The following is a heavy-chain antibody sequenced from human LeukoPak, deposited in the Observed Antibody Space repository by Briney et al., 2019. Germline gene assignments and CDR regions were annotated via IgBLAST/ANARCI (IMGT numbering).Heavy chain of an antibody. Sequence: SETLSLTCTGSGGSISSGGYYWSWIRQHPGKGLEWIGYIYYSGSTYYNPSLKSRVTISVDTSKNQFSLKLSSVTAADTAVYYCARDNPYGEDYWGQGTLVTVSS. CDR2: IYYSGST. J-gene: IGHJ4*02. D-gene: IGHD4-17*01. CDR1: GGSISSGGYY. CDR3: ARDNPYGEDY. V-gene: IGHV4-31*03.